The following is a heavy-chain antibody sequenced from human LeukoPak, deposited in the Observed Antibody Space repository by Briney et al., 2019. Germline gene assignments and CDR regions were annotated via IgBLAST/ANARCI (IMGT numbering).Heavy chain of an antibody. CDR2: INPNTGDT. J-gene: IGHJ2*01. CDR1: GSTFNAYY. D-gene: IGHD2-15*01. CDR3: ARDWPGISLHFDL. V-gene: IGHV1-2*02. Sequence: ASVKVSCKASGSTFNAYYIHWVRQAPGQGLEWMGWINPNTGDTNFAQKFQGRVAMTRDTSLSTAYMDLSRLTSDDTAVYYCARDWPGISLHFDLWGRGTLITVSS.